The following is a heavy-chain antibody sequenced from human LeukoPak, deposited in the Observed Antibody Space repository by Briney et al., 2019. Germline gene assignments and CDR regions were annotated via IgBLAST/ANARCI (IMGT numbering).Heavy chain of an antibody. D-gene: IGHD1-14*01. CDR2: IKRQSEGWTK. J-gene: IGHJ4*02. Sequence: GGSLRLSCVASGITLATSPMDWVRQAPGKRLEWIARIKRQSEGWTKDYAAPVKGRFTISRDDSKSTVYLQMNSLEIEDTAVYYCSRNADHDWWGQGTLVTVSS. CDR1: GITLATSP. CDR3: SRNADHDW. V-gene: IGHV3-15*01.